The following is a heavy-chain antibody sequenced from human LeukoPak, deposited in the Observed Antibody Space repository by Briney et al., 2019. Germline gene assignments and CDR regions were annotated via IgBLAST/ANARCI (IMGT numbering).Heavy chain of an antibody. Sequence: ASVKVSCTASGYTFTSYGISWVRQAPGQGLEWMGWISAYNGNTNYAQKLQGRVTMTTDTSTSTAYMELRSLRSDDTDVYYCARGMMYYDFWSGPDYWGQGTLVTVSS. V-gene: IGHV1-18*01. D-gene: IGHD3-3*01. CDR2: ISAYNGNT. J-gene: IGHJ4*02. CDR3: ARGMMYYDFWSGPDY. CDR1: GYTFTSYG.